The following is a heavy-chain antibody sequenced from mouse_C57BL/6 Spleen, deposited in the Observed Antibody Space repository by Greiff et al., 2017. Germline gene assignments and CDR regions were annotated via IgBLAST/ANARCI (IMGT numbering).Heavy chain of an antibody. J-gene: IGHJ3*01. Sequence: LVEPGASVKIPCKASGYTFTDYNMDWVKQSHGKSLEWIGDINPNNGGTIYNQKFKGKATLTVDKSSSTAYMELRSLTSEDTAVYYCARRSTAQATFAYWGQGTLVTVSA. CDR2: INPNNGGT. CDR1: GYTFTDYN. V-gene: IGHV1-18*01. D-gene: IGHD3-2*02. CDR3: ARRSTAQATFAY.